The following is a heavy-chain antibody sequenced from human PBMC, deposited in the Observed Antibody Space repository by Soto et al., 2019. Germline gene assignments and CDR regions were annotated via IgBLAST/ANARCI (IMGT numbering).Heavy chain of an antibody. D-gene: IGHD2-15*01. CDR3: ARGVRDIVVVVAAYEPLDY. Sequence: SETLSLTCAVYGGSFSGYYWSWIRQPPGKGLEWIGEINHSGSTNYNPSLKSRVTTSVDTSKNQFSLKLSSVTAADTAVYYCARGVRDIVVVVAAYEPLDYWGQGTLVTVSS. CDR1: GGSFSGYY. CDR2: INHSGST. V-gene: IGHV4-34*01. J-gene: IGHJ4*02.